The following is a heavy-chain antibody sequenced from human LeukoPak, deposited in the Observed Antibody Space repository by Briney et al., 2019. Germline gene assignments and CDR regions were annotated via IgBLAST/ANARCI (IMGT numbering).Heavy chain of an antibody. Sequence: RTSETLSLTCTVSGGSISSGSYYWSWIRQPAGKGLEWIGRIYTSGSTNYNPSLKSRVTISVDTSKNQLSLRLTSVTAADTAVYYCASILYGSNAFDYWGQGTLVTVSS. CDR2: IYTSGST. CDR3: ASILYGSNAFDY. V-gene: IGHV4-61*02. D-gene: IGHD4/OR15-4a*01. J-gene: IGHJ4*02. CDR1: GGSISSGSYY.